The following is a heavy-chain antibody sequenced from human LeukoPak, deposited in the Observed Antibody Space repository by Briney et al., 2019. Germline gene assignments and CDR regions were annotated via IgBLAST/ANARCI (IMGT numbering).Heavy chain of an antibody. CDR3: ARGLLWFGELSPFGY. CDR1: GGTFSSYA. D-gene: IGHD3-10*01. J-gene: IGHJ4*02. CDR2: IIPIFGTA. V-gene: IGHV1-69*05. Sequence: SVKVSCRASGGTFSSYAISWVRQAPGQGLEWMGGIIPIFGTANYAQKFQGRVTITRDTSASTVYMDLSSLGSEDTAIYYCARGLLWFGELSPFGYWGQGTLVTVSS.